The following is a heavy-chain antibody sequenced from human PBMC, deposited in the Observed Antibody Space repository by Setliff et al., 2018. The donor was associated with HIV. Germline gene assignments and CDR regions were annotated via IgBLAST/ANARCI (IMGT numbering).Heavy chain of an antibody. CDR2: ISSSGSTI. J-gene: IGHJ3*02. V-gene: IGHV3-48*03. D-gene: IGHD3-3*01. CDR1: GFTFSSYE. CDR3: ARGFVLRFLEWSMPDAFDI. Sequence: GGSLRLSCAASGFTFSSYEMNWVRQAPGKGLEWVSYISSSGSTIYYADSVKGRFTISRDNAKNSLYLQMNSLRAEDTAVYYCARGFVLRFLEWSMPDAFDIWGQGTMVTVS.